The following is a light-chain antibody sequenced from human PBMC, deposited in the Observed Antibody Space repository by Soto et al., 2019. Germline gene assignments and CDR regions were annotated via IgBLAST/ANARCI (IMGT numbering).Light chain of an antibody. CDR1: QSVSSY. CDR2: GAS. V-gene: IGKV3-15*01. Sequence: ITQARATLSVGTGVGAALCCRASQSVSSYLAWYQQKPGQAPRLLIYGASTRATGIPARFSGSVSGKESNLTSSRLQSAYFAVFPSQHYTDWPRTCAQGTKV. CDR3: QHYTDWPRT. J-gene: IGKJ1*01.